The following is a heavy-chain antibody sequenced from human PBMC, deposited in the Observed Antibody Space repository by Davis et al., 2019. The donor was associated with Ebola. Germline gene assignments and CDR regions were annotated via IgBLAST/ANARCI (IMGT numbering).Heavy chain of an antibody. CDR1: GFTVSSNY. Sequence: GESLKISCAASGFTVSSNYMSWVRQAPGKGLEWVSVIYSGGSTYYADSVKGRFTISRDNSKNTLYLQMNSLRAEDTAVYYCARDRSKVVVAATTGYYGMDVWGQGTTVTVSS. V-gene: IGHV3-53*01. D-gene: IGHD2-15*01. CDR3: ARDRSKVVVAATTGYYGMDV. CDR2: IYSGGST. J-gene: IGHJ6*02.